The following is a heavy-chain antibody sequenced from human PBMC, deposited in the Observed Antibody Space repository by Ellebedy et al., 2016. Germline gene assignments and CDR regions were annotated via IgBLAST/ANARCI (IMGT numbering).Heavy chain of an antibody. J-gene: IGHJ6*02. CDR1: GGSISSGNYN. Sequence: SETLSLXCTVSGGSISSGNYNWSWIRQHPGKGLEWIGYIYYSGSTYYNPSLKSRVSISVDTSKNRFSLKLSSVTAADTAVYYCAAGLGYRHDVSYYYAMDVWGQGTTVTVSS. V-gene: IGHV4-31*03. D-gene: IGHD1-1*01. CDR3: AAGLGYRHDVSYYYAMDV. CDR2: IYYSGST.